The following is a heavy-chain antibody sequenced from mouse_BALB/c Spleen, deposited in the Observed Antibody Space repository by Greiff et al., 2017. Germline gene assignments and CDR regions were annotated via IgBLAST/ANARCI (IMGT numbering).Heavy chain of an antibody. CDR2: IWAGGST. Sequence: QVQLKESGPGLVAPSHSLSITCTVSGFSFTSYGVHWVRQPPGKGLEWLGVIWAGGSTNYNSALMSRLSISKDNSKSQVFLKMNSLQTDDTAMYYCARVRYDDYYAMDYWGQGTSVTVSS. CDR1: GFSFTSYG. J-gene: IGHJ4*01. D-gene: IGHD2-14*01. V-gene: IGHV2-9*02. CDR3: ARVRYDDYYAMDY.